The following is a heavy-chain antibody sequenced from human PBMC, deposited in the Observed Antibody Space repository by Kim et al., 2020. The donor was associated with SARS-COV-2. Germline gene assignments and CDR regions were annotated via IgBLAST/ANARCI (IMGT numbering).Heavy chain of an antibody. V-gene: IGHV1-18*01. J-gene: IGHJ4*02. Sequence: ASVKVSCKASGYTFTSYGISWVRQAPGQGLEWMGWISAYNGNTNYAQKLQGRVTMTTDTSTSTAYMGLRSVRSDDTAVYYCARDRFYQDYDFWSGYFSFDYRGQGTLVTVSS. D-gene: IGHD3-3*01. CDR3: ARDRFYQDYDFWSGYFSFDY. CDR2: ISAYNGNT. CDR1: GYTFTSYG.